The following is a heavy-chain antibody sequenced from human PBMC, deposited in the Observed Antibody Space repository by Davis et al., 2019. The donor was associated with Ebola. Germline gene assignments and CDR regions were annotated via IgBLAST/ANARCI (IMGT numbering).Heavy chain of an antibody. D-gene: IGHD2-15*01. CDR3: AREDASSTSADY. CDR2: INHSGST. J-gene: IGHJ4*02. Sequence: GSLRLSCAVYGGSFSGYYWSWIRQPPGKGLEWIGEINHSGSTNYNPSLKSRVTISIDTSESQLSLKLSSVTAADTAVYYCAREDASSTSADYWGQGILVTVSS. V-gene: IGHV4-34*01. CDR1: GGSFSGYY.